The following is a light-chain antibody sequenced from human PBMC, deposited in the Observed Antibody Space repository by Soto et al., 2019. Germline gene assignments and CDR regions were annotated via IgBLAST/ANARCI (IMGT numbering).Light chain of an antibody. J-gene: IGKJ2*01. CDR2: GAS. CDR1: QSVSSN. Sequence: EIVMTQSPATLSVSPGERATLSCRASQSVSSNLAWYQQKPGQAPRLLIYGASTRATGIPARFSGSGSGTAFTLTISSLQSEDFAVYYCQQYKNGPPYTLGQGPSWRSN. V-gene: IGKV3-15*01. CDR3: QQYKNGPPYT.